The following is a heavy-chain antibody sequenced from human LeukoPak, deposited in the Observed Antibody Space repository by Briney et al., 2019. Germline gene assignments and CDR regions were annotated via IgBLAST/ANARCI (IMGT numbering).Heavy chain of an antibody. D-gene: IGHD2-8*01. Sequence: ASETLSLTCAVYGGSFSGCYWSWIRQPPGKGLEWIGEINHSGSTNYNPSLKSRVTISVDTSKNQFSLKLSSVTAADTAVYYCARGGVYGVDWFDPWGQGTLVTVSS. CDR1: GGSFSGCY. J-gene: IGHJ5*02. V-gene: IGHV4-34*01. CDR2: INHSGST. CDR3: ARGGVYGVDWFDP.